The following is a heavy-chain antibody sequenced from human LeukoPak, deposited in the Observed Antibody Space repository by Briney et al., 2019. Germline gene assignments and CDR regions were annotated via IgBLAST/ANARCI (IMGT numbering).Heavy chain of an antibody. CDR3: ARGGSIQYSSSWRYFDY. V-gene: IGHV4-34*01. CDR1: GGXFSGYY. J-gene: IGHJ4*02. CDR2: INHSGST. Sequence: SETLSLTCAAYGGXFSGYYCSWIRQPPGKGLKWIGEINHSGSTNYNPSLKSRVTISVDTSKNQFSLKLSSVTAADTAVYYCARGGSIQYSSSWRYFDYWGQGTLVTVSS. D-gene: IGHD6-13*01.